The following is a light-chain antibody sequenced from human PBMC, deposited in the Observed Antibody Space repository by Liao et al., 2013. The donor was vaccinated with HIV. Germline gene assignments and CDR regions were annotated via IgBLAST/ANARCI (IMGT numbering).Light chain of an antibody. V-gene: IGLV3-1*01. CDR1: NLGDKH. J-gene: IGLJ3*02. CDR2: QDV. Sequence: SYDLAQPPSVSVSPGQTATISCSGQNLGDKHASWYQQKPGQSPVLVIYQDVKRPSGIPERFSGSNSGDTATLTISRVEAGDEADYYCQVWESSTDWVFGGGTSLTVL. CDR3: QVWESSTDWV.